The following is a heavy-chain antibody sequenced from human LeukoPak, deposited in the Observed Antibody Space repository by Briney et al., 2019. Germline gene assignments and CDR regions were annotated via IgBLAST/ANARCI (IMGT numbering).Heavy chain of an antibody. CDR2: ISGSGGST. J-gene: IGHJ3*02. Sequence: GGSLRLSCAASGFIFSSYAMSWVRQAPGKGLEWVSGISGSGGSTYYADSVKGRITISRDNSKDTLYLQMNSLRAEDTAVYYCAKQASSWYDAFDIWGQGTMVTVSS. CDR3: AKQASSWYDAFDI. CDR1: GFIFSSYA. D-gene: IGHD6-13*01. V-gene: IGHV3-23*01.